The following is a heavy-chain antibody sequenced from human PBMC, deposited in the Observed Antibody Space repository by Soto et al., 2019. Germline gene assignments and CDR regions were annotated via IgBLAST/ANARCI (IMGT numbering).Heavy chain of an antibody. CDR3: ARGGYYDNSWGKLSHYGLDV. CDR2: ISPYNDYT. CDR1: GYTFIRYG. J-gene: IGHJ6*02. D-gene: IGHD3-16*01. V-gene: IGHV1-18*01. Sequence: QVQLAQSANEVKKPGASVRVSCKAAGYTFIRYGIAWVRQAPGQGLEWMGWISPYNDYTGYAQKFQGRVSMTADTSTRKVYMNLRGLKSDDTAVYYCARGGYYDNSWGKLSHYGLDVWGQGTSVSVSS.